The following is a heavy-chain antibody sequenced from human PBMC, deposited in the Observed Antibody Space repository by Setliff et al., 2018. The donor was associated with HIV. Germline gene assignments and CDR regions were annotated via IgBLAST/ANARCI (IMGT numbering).Heavy chain of an antibody. V-gene: IGHV4-31*03. D-gene: IGHD3-22*01. CDR3: ARGGGYDRSGYYPFDY. J-gene: IGHJ4*02. CDR1: GGSISSEGYY. CDR2: IYYSGNT. Sequence: SETLSLTCTVSGGSISSEGYYWSWIRQHPGKGLEWIGYIYYSGNTYYSPSLKSRVTMSVDTSKNQFSLKLSSVTAADTAVYYCARGGGYDRSGYYPFDYWGQGTPVTVSS.